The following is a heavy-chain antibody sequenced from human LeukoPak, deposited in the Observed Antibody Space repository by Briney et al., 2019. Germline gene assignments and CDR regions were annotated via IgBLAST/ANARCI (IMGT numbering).Heavy chain of an antibody. CDR3: AGATRHHDAFDI. V-gene: IGHV3-30*02. CDR1: GFTFSSYG. Sequence: GGSLRLSCAVSGFTFSSYGMHWVRQAPGKGLEWVAFIRYDGSNKYYADSVKGRFTISRDNSKNTLYLQMNSLRAEDTAVYYSAGATRHHDAFDIWGQGTMVTVSS. CDR2: IRYDGSNK. J-gene: IGHJ3*02. D-gene: IGHD1-26*01.